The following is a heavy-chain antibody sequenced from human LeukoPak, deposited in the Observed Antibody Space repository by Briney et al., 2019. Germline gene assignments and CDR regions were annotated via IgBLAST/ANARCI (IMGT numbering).Heavy chain of an antibody. CDR2: IYHSGST. CDR3: ARLVAGTGYFDL. V-gene: IGHV4-4*02. J-gene: IGHJ2*01. Sequence: GSLRLSCAASGFTFSNYWMSWVRQPPGKGLEWIGEIYHSGSTNYNPSLKSRVTISVDKSKNQFSLKLSSVTAADTAVYYCARLVAGTGYFDLWGRGTLVTVSS. CDR1: GFTFSNYW. D-gene: IGHD6-19*01.